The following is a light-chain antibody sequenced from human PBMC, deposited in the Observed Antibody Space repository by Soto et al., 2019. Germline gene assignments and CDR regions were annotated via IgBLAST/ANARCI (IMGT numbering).Light chain of an antibody. V-gene: IGKV3-20*01. Sequence: EMVLTQSPGTLSLSPGERATLSCRASQSVSSSYLAWYQQKPGQAPRLLIYGASSRATGIPGRFIGSGSGTDFTLTISRLEPEDFAVYYCQQYGRSPFTFGLGTKVDIK. CDR2: GAS. J-gene: IGKJ3*01. CDR3: QQYGRSPFT. CDR1: QSVSSSY.